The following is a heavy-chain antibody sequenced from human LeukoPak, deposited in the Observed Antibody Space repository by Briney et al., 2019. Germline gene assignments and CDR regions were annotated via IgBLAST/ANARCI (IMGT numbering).Heavy chain of an antibody. D-gene: IGHD1-20*01. J-gene: IGHJ3*02. V-gene: IGHV4-59*12. CDR2: IYYSGYT. Sequence: SETLSLTCTVSGGSISSYYWSWIRQPPGKGLKWIGNIYYSGYTTYSPSLRSRVTISVDKSKNQFSLKLSSVTAADTAVYYCAREWDNWNAGAFDIWGQGTMVTVSS. CDR1: GGSISSYY. CDR3: AREWDNWNAGAFDI.